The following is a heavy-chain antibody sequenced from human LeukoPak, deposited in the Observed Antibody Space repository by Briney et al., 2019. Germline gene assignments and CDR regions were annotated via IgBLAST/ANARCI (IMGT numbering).Heavy chain of an antibody. D-gene: IGHD1-26*01. CDR3: TRGERLGGDY. CDR1: GGSIGAYY. J-gene: IGHJ4*02. V-gene: IGHV4-59*01. CDR2: ISKSGGA. Sequence: SETLSLTCTVSGGSIGAYYWSWIRQPPGKGLEWIGYISKSGGANYNPSLKSRVTISLDTSKNQFSLRLTSMTAADTAVYYCTRGERLGGDYWGQGTLVAVSS.